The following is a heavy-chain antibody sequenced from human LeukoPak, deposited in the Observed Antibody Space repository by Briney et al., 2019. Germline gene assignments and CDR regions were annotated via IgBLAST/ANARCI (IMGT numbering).Heavy chain of an antibody. CDR1: RFTVSSNY. CDR2: IYSGGSI. CDR3: ARDSEGDLFDY. D-gene: IGHD2-21*02. J-gene: IGHJ4*02. Sequence: GGSLRLSCAASRFTVSSNYMSWVRQAPGKGLEWVSVIYSGGSIYYADSVKGRFTISRDNSKNTLYLQMNSLRAEDTAVYYCARDSEGDLFDYWGQGTLVTVSS. V-gene: IGHV3-66*02.